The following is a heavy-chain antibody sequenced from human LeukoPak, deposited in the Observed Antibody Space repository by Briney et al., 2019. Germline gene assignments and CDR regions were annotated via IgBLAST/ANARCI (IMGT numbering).Heavy chain of an antibody. D-gene: IGHD5-18*01. Sequence: PGGSLGLSCGASGFAFSSYALTWVRQVPGKGLEWVSAISDSGGTTYYADSVKGRFTISRDNSKNTLYLQMNSLRAGDTAVYYCAKDRSDTSMVYNFDHWGQGTLVTVSS. CDR2: ISDSGGTT. CDR3: AKDRSDTSMVYNFDH. V-gene: IGHV3-23*01. J-gene: IGHJ4*02. CDR1: GFAFSSYA.